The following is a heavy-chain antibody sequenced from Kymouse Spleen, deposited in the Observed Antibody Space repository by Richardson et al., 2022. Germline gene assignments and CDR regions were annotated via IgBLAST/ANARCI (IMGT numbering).Heavy chain of an antibody. J-gene: IGHJ5*02. CDR3: ARGWGRIPFDP. CDR1: GFTFSSYD. D-gene: IGHD3-16*02. Sequence: EVQLVESGGGLVQPGGSLRLSCAASGFTFSSYDMHWVRQATGKGLEWVSAIGTAGDTYYPGSVKGRFTISRENAKNSLYLQMNSLRAGDTAVYYCARGWGRIPFDPWGQGTLVTVSS. CDR2: IGTAGDT. V-gene: IGHV3-13*01.